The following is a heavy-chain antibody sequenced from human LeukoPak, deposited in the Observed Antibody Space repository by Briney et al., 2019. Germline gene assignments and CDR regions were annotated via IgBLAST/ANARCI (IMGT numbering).Heavy chain of an antibody. CDR1: GYTFTGHY. CDR3: ARWYYVNAFDI. CDR2: INPNSGGT. J-gene: IGHJ3*02. D-gene: IGHD2/OR15-2a*01. Sequence: ASVKVSCKASGYTFTGHYMHWVRQAPGQGLEWMGWINPNSGGTKYAQKFQGSVTMSTDTPISTAYMELTRLRSDDTAVYYCARWYYVNAFDIWGQGTMVTVSS. V-gene: IGHV1-2*02.